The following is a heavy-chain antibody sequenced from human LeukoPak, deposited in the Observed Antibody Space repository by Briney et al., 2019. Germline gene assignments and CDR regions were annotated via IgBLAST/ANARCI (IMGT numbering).Heavy chain of an antibody. Sequence: PSETLSLTCTVSGGCISGYYWSWIRQPAGKGLEWIGRMYSSGSTNYCPSLRSRVTMSVDTSKNQFSLKLNSVTAADTAVYYCARGLVYSSGFYYGMDVWGQGTTVTVSS. D-gene: IGHD6-19*01. J-gene: IGHJ6*02. CDR2: MYSSGST. CDR1: GGCISGYY. CDR3: ARGLVYSSGFYYGMDV. V-gene: IGHV4-4*07.